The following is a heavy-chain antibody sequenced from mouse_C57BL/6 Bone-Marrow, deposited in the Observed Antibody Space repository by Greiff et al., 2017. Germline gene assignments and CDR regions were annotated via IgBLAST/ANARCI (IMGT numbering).Heavy chain of an antibody. J-gene: IGHJ3*01. V-gene: IGHV1-19*01. CDR3: ARSLYDGYYGAWFAD. D-gene: IGHD2-3*01. CDR1: GYTFTDYY. CDR2: INPYNGGT. Sequence: VQLQQSGPVLVKPGASVKMSCKASGYTFTDYYMNWVKQSHGKSLEWIGAINPYNGGTSYNQKFQGKATLTVDKSSSTAYMELNSLTSEDSAVYYGARSLYDGYYGAWFADWGQGTLVTVSA.